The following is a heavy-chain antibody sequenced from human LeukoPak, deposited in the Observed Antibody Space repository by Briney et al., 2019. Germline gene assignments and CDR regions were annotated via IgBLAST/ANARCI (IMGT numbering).Heavy chain of an antibody. V-gene: IGHV4-59*01. CDR3: ARVGSEAVAGTGQYYFDY. J-gene: IGHJ4*02. Sequence: PSGTLSLTCTVSGGSISGFYWSWIRQPPGKGLEWIAYIHSSGSTNYNPSLKSRVTISVDTSKNQFSLKLTSVTAAGTAVYYCARVGSEAVAGTGQYYFDYWGQGTLVTVSS. CDR1: GGSISGFY. CDR2: IHSSGST. D-gene: IGHD6-19*01.